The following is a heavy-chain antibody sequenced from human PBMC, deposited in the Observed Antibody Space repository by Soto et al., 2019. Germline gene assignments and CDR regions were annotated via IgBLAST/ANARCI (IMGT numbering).Heavy chain of an antibody. CDR2: IYYSGST. CDR3: AREEVSPPYDGYYYYGMDV. Sequence: QVQLQESGPGLVKPSQTLSLTCTVSGGSISSGGYYWSWIRQHPGKGLEWIGYIYYSGSTYYNPALQTRVTISVDTSKNQFSLKLSSVTAADTAVYYCAREEVSPPYDGYYYYGMDVWGQGTTVTVSS. V-gene: IGHV4-31*03. D-gene: IGHD5-12*01. CDR1: GGSISSGGYY. J-gene: IGHJ6*02.